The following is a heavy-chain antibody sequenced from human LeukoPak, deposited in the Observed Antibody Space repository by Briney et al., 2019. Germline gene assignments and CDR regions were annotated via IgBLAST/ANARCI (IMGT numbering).Heavy chain of an antibody. Sequence: GGSRRPSGAASGFTFSSYWMHWVRQAPGKGLLWVSRISSDGSSTSYADSVKGRFTISRDDAKNTLYLQMNSLRAEDTAVYYCARDGMASNDYDYWGQGTLVTVSS. CDR3: ARDGMASNDYDY. D-gene: IGHD5-24*01. CDR1: GFTFSSYW. J-gene: IGHJ4*02. V-gene: IGHV3-74*01. CDR2: ISSDGSST.